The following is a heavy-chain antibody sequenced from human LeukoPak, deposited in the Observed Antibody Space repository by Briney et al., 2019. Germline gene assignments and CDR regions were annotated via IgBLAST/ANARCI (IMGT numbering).Heavy chain of an antibody. Sequence: GASLRLSCAASGFTFSSYAMSWVRQAPGKGLEWVSAISGSGGGTYYADSVKGRFTISRDNSKNTLYLQMNSLRAEDTAVYYCAKTGGRFLEWFDSFDYWGQGTLVTVSS. CDR1: GFTFSSYA. V-gene: IGHV3-23*01. D-gene: IGHD3-3*01. CDR3: AKTGGRFLEWFDSFDY. CDR2: ISGSGGGT. J-gene: IGHJ4*02.